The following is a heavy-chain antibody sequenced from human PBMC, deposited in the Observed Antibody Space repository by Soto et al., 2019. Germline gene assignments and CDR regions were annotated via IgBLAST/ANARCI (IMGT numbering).Heavy chain of an antibody. V-gene: IGHV3-30*18. Sequence: PGGSLRLACVASRFTFSTYDIHWVRQAPGKGLEWVAVTSYDGSKRYYADSVVGRFTISRDNSKNTVDLQMNSLRAEDTAIYYCAKGEYLYDSRGALDPWGQGTLVTVSS. D-gene: IGHD3-22*01. CDR3: AKGEYLYDSRGALDP. CDR1: RFTFSTYD. J-gene: IGHJ5*02. CDR2: TSYDGSKR.